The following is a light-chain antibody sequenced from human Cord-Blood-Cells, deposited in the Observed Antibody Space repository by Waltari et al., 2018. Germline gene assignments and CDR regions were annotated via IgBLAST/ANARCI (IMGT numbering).Light chain of an antibody. Sequence: DIQMTQYPSTLSASVGDRVTITCRASQSISSWLAWYQQKPGKAPKLLIYKASSLESGVPSRFSGSGSGTEFTLTISSLQPDDFATYYCQQYNSYSTFGQVTKVEIK. J-gene: IGKJ1*01. V-gene: IGKV1-5*03. CDR1: QSISSW. CDR3: QQYNSYST. CDR2: KAS.